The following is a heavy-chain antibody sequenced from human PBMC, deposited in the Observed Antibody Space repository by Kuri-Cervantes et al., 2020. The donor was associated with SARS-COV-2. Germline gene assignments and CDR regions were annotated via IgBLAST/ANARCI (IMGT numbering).Heavy chain of an antibody. D-gene: IGHD6-13*01. CDR2: IYTSGST. V-gene: IGHV4-4*07. CDR3: ARVDGSWYFFY. Sequence: GSLRLSCTVSGGSISSYYWSWIRQPAGKGLEWIGRIYTSGSTNYNPSLKSRVTMSVDTSKNQFSLKLSSVTAADTAVYYCARVDGSWYFFYWGQGTLVTVSS. J-gene: IGHJ4*02. CDR1: GGSISSYY.